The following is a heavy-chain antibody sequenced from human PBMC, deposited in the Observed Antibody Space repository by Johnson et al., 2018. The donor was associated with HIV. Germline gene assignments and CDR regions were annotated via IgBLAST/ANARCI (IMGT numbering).Heavy chain of an antibody. Sequence: VQLVESGGGVVQPGGSLRLSCAASGFTFSSYGMHWVRQAPGKGLEWVAFIRYDGSNKYYADSVKGRFTISRDNSKNTLYLQMNSLRAEDTAVYYCARVHSGGAFDIWGQGTMVTVSS. CDR1: GFTFSSYG. CDR3: ARVHSGGAFDI. CDR2: IRYDGSNK. J-gene: IGHJ3*02. V-gene: IGHV3-30*02.